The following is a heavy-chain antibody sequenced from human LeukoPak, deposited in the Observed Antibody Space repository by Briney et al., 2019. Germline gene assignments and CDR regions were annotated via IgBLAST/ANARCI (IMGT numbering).Heavy chain of an antibody. Sequence: GRSLRLSCAASGFTFSSYGMHWVRQALGKGLEWVAVISYDGSNKYYADSVKGRFTISRDNSKNTLYLQMSSLRAEDTAVYYCATYGSGSYGAFDIWGQGTMVTVSS. CDR1: GFTFSSYG. V-gene: IGHV3-30*03. CDR2: ISYDGSNK. D-gene: IGHD3-10*01. J-gene: IGHJ3*02. CDR3: ATYGSGSYGAFDI.